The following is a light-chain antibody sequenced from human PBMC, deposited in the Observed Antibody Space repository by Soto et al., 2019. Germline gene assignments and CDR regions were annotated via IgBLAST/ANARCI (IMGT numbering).Light chain of an antibody. CDR2: DVS. CDR3: TSHTRSSTVV. Sequence: QSALTQPASVSGSPGQSINISCTGTSSDIGGYNYVSWYQQHPGKAPKLMIHDVSDRPSGVSNRFSGSKSGNTASLTISGLQAEDEADYYCTSHTRSSTVVFGGGTKLTVL. CDR1: SSDIGGYNY. J-gene: IGLJ2*01. V-gene: IGLV2-14*03.